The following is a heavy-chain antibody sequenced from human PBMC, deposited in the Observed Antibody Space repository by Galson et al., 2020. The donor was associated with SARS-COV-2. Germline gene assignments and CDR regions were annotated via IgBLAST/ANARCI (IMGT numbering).Heavy chain of an antibody. CDR1: GGTFSSYA. V-gene: IGHV1-69*01. D-gene: IGHD2-15*01. Sequence: KISCKASGGTFSSYAISWVRQAPGQGLDWMGGIIPIFGTANYAQKFQGRVTINADEFTSTVHMELSSLRSEDTAVYYCARGGRYCSGVSCYSGFGYYYYYMDVWGKGTTVTVSS. CDR3: ARGGRYCSGVSCYSGFGYYYYYMDV. J-gene: IGHJ6*03. CDR2: IIPIFGTA.